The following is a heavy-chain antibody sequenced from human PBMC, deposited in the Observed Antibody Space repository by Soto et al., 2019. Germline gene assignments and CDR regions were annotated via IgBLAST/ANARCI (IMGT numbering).Heavy chain of an antibody. J-gene: IGHJ5*02. CDR2: IHYNGNA. D-gene: IGHD1-7*01. CDR1: GDSISSGGFY. V-gene: IGHV4-31*03. Sequence: SETLSLTCTVSGDSISSGGFYWSWIRQHPGKGLEWIGYIHYNGNAYYSPSLESRATISVDTSKNQFFLRLNTMTAADTDVYYCAREGSRGSPYKNYFDPCCHG. CDR3: AREGSRGSPYKNYFDP.